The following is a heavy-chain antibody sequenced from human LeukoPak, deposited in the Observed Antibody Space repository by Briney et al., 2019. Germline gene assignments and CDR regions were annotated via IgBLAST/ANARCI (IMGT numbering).Heavy chain of an antibody. CDR1: GYTFNSYG. D-gene: IGHD3-22*01. J-gene: IGHJ4*02. CDR2: ISTYNGNT. Sequence: ASVKVSCKASGYTFNSYGISWVRQAPGQGLEWMGWISTYNGNTNYAQKLQGRVTMTTDTSTSTAYMELRSLRSDDTAVYYCARDRKYYYDSSGYYSLDYWGQGTLVTVSS. CDR3: ARDRKYYYDSSGYYSLDY. V-gene: IGHV1-18*01.